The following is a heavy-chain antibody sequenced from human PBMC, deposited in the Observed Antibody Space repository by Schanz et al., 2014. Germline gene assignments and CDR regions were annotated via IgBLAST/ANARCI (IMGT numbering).Heavy chain of an antibody. D-gene: IGHD2-2*02. V-gene: IGHV3-15*01. CDR1: GFTFSTTW. J-gene: IGHJ4*02. CDR2: IKSKVDGGTT. CDR3: AGGEYQLLYGN. Sequence: EVQLVESGGGLIKPGGSLRLSCLASGFTFSTTWMNWVRQAPGKGLEWVGRIKSKVDGGTTDNAAPVQGRFTISRDDSKNTLHLQMNSLRAEDTAVYYCAGGEYQLLYGNWGQGTLVTVSS.